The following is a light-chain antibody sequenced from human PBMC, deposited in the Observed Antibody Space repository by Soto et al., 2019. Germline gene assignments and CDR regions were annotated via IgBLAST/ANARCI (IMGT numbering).Light chain of an antibody. CDR2: GVT. CDR3: ISYTTSSTFV. J-gene: IGLJ2*01. CDR1: SSDVGSYNR. Sequence: QSVLTQPPSVSGSPGQSVTISCTGTSSDVGSYNRVSWYQQAPGTAPKLMIFGVTNRPSGVPDRFSGSKSGNTASLTISGLQAEDEADYYCISYTTSSTFVFGGGTKLTVL. V-gene: IGLV2-18*02.